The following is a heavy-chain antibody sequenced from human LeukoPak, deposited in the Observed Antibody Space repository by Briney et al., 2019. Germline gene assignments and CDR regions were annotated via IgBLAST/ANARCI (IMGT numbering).Heavy chain of an antibody. J-gene: IGHJ6*02. V-gene: IGHV3-53*01. CDR2: IYSGGST. CDR3: ARGPPSSYYYYYGMDV. CDR1: GFTVSSNY. Sequence: GGSLRLSCAASGFTVSSNYMSWVRRAPGKGLEWVSVIYSGGSTYYADSVKGRFTISRDNSKNTLYLQMNSLRAEDTAVYYCARGPPSSYYYYYGMDVWGQGTTVTVSS.